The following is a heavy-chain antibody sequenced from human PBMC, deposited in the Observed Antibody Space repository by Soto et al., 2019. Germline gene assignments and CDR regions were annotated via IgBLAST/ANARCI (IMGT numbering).Heavy chain of an antibody. V-gene: IGHV1-46*01. D-gene: IGHD2-8*01. J-gene: IGHJ6*02. CDR3: ARGGDGVYFAMDV. CDR1: GYTFTSYY. CDR2: INPSGGST. Sequence: ASVKVSCTASGYTFTSYYMHWVRQAPGQGLEWMGIINPSGGSTSYAQEFQGRVAMTRDTSTSTVYMELSSLRAEDTSVYYCARGGDGVYFAMDVWGQGITVTVSS.